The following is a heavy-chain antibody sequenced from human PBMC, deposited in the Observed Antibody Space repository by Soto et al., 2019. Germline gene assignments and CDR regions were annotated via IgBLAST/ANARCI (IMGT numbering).Heavy chain of an antibody. J-gene: IGHJ4*02. Sequence: EVQLVESGGGVVQPGGSLRLSCTASGFTFNTHWMHWVRQAPGKGLVWFSRIYFDGITTNYEDSVKGRLTVSRDNAKNTVYLHVNTLRDEDTAVYYCARGGAMGVDYWGQGTLVTVSS. CDR3: ARGGAMGVDY. CDR1: GFTFNTHW. CDR2: IYFDGITT. D-gene: IGHD1-26*01. V-gene: IGHV3-74*01.